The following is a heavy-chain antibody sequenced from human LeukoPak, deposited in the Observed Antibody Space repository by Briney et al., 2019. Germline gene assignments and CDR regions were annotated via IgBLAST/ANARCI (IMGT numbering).Heavy chain of an antibody. J-gene: IGHJ4*02. Sequence: SETLSLTCTVSGGSISSYYWSWIRQPPGKGLEWIGYIYYSGSTNYNPSLKSRVTISVDTSKNQFSLKLSSVTAADTAVYYCARGPHDYGDYVMYYSDYWGQGTLVTVSS. CDR3: ARGPHDYGDYVMYYSDY. V-gene: IGHV4-59*01. CDR2: IYYSGST. D-gene: IGHD4-17*01. CDR1: GGSISSYY.